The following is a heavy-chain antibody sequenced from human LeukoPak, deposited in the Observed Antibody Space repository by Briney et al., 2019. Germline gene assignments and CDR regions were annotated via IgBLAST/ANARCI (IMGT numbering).Heavy chain of an antibody. CDR2: IYYSGST. Sequence: SETLSLTCTVSGGSISSYYWSWIRQPPRKGLEWIGYIYYSGSTNYNPSLKSRVTISVDTSKNQFSLKLSSVTAADTAVYYCARAGYSSSWYTGIDYWGQGTLVTVSS. CDR1: GGSISSYY. D-gene: IGHD6-13*01. J-gene: IGHJ4*02. CDR3: ARAGYSSSWYTGIDY. V-gene: IGHV4-59*01.